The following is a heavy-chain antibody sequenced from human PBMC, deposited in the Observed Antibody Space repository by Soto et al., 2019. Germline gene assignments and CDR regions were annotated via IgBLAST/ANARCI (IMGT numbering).Heavy chain of an antibody. CDR3: ARNTGGDYHNYYMDV. Sequence: QMQLVESGGGVVQPGTSLRLSCAASGFTFSNYAMHWVRQAPGKGLEWVTIIRYDGSDKNYGDSVKGRFTISIDNSKDTLYLQMNRLRAEDTAVYYCARNTGGDYHNYYMDVWGKGTTVTVSS. CDR1: GFTFSNYA. J-gene: IGHJ6*03. V-gene: IGHV3-33*01. CDR2: IRYDGSDK. D-gene: IGHD4-17*01.